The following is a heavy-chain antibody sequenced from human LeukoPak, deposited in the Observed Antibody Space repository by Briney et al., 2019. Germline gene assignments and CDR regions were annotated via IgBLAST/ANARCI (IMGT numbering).Heavy chain of an antibody. V-gene: IGHV3-7*04. Sequence: GGSLRLSCAASGFTFSGYWMSWVRQAPGKGLEWVANIKPDGSDKYYVDSVKGRFTISRENAKNSLYLHMNSLRAEDTAVYYCARDRIQLWSHDYWGQGTLVTVSS. CDR1: GFTFSGYW. J-gene: IGHJ4*02. D-gene: IGHD5-18*01. CDR3: ARDRIQLWSHDY. CDR2: IKPDGSDK.